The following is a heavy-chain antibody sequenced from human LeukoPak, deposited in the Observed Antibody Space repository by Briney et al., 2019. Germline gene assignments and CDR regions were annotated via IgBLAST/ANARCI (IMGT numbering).Heavy chain of an antibody. D-gene: IGHD5-18*01. Sequence: SETLSLTCTVSGGSISSYYWSWIRQPPGKGLEWIGYIYYSGSTNYNPSLKSRVTISVDTSKNQFSLKLSSVTAADTAVYYCARGREVDTAMIDYWGQGTLVTVSS. CDR1: GGSISSYY. CDR2: IYYSGST. CDR3: ARGREVDTAMIDY. J-gene: IGHJ4*02. V-gene: IGHV4-59*01.